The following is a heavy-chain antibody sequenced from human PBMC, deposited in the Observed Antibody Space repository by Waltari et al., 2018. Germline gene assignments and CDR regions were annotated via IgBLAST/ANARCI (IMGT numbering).Heavy chain of an antibody. V-gene: IGHV7-4-1*02. Sequence: QVQLVQSGSELKKPGTSVKISCKASGYTVTDYSLNWGRQASGQGFEWRARINTKTGKSTYAPDFTGRFVVSLDTSVSTAYLEIISLKAEDTAVYYCARWRPPDYGLDNWGQGTLVTVSA. CDR3: ARWRPPDYGLDN. CDR2: INTKTGKS. J-gene: IGHJ4*02. CDR1: GYTVTDYS. D-gene: IGHD4-17*01.